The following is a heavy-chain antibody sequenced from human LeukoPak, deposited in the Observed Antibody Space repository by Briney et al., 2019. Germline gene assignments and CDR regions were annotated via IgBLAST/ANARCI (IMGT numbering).Heavy chain of an antibody. Sequence: PGGSLRLSCAASGFTFSSYAMSWVRQAPGKGLGGVAFFRSKAYGGTTEYAASVKGRFTISRDDSKSIAYLQMNSLKTEDTAVYYCTRGGVGYCSSTSCYNFDYWGQGTLVTVSS. CDR2: FRSKAYGGTT. J-gene: IGHJ4*02. CDR1: GFTFSSYA. V-gene: IGHV3-49*04. D-gene: IGHD2-2*01. CDR3: TRGGVGYCSSTSCYNFDY.